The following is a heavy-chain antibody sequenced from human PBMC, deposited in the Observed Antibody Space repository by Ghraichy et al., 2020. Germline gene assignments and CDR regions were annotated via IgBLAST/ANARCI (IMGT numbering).Heavy chain of an antibody. J-gene: IGHJ4*02. Sequence: ASVKVSCKASGYTFTGHFLHWVRQAPGQGLEWMGRINPNSGGTKYAQNFQGRVTMTRDTSINTAYMELSRVRSDDTAVYFCARRFCPKGVCLYYFDNWGQGTLVTVSS. CDR2: INPNSGGT. V-gene: IGHV1-2*06. CDR3: ARRFCPKGVCLYYFDN. D-gene: IGHD2-8*01. CDR1: GYTFTGHF.